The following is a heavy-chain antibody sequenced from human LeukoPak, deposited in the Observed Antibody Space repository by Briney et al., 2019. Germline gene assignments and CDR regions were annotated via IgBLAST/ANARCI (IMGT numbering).Heavy chain of an antibody. V-gene: IGHV1-46*01. CDR2: INPSGGST. J-gene: IGHJ4*02. Sequence: ASVKVSCKASGYTFTSYYMHWVRQAPGQGLEWMGIINPSGGSTSYAQKFQGRVTMTRDTSTSTVYMDLSSLRSEDTAVYYCARDLSSGWYFDYWGQGTLVTVSS. D-gene: IGHD6-19*01. CDR3: ARDLSSGWYFDY. CDR1: GYTFTSYY.